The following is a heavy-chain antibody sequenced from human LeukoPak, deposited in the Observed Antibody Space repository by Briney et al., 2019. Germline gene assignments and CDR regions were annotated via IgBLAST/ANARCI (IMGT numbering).Heavy chain of an antibody. CDR2: ISYDGSNK. D-gene: IGHD3-10*02. Sequence: GGSLRLSCAASGFTFRSYGMHWVRQAPGKGLEWVAVISYDGSNKKYVDSVKGRFTMSRDNAKNSLYLQMNSLRAEDTAVYYCAELGITMIGGVWGKGTTVTISS. CDR3: AELGITMIGGV. V-gene: IGHV3-30*18. J-gene: IGHJ6*04. CDR1: GFTFRSYG.